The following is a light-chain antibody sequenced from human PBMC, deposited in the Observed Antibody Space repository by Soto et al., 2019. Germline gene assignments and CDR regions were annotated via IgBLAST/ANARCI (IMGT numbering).Light chain of an antibody. Sequence: EIVLTQSPATLSLSPVERATLSCRASQSVSSYLAWYQHKPGQAPRLLIYDASNRATGIPARFSGSGSGTDFTLTISSLEPEDFAVYYCQQRNNWPPMYTFGQGTKLEIK. J-gene: IGKJ2*01. CDR3: QQRNNWPPMYT. CDR2: DAS. CDR1: QSVSSY. V-gene: IGKV3-11*01.